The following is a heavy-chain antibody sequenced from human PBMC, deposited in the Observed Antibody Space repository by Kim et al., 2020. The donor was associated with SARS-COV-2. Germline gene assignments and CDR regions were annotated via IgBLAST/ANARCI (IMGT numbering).Heavy chain of an antibody. D-gene: IGHD3-22*01. CDR1: GYTFTSYA. Sequence: ASVKVSCKASGYTFTSYAMNWVRQAPGQGLEWMGWINTNTGNPTYAQGFTGRFVFSLDTSVSTAYLQISSLKAEDTAVYYCARLMYYYDSSGNYYYYGMDVWGQGTTVTVSS. CDR3: ARLMYYYDSSGNYYYYGMDV. J-gene: IGHJ6*02. CDR2: INTNTGNP. V-gene: IGHV7-4-1*02.